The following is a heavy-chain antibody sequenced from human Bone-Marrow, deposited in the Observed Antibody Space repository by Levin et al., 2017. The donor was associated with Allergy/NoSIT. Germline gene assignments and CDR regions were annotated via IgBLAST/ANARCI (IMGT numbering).Heavy chain of an antibody. V-gene: IGHV3-30*04. D-gene: IGHD3-22*01. J-gene: IGHJ4*02. CDR3: ARGGSYDSSGYYLNY. CDR1: GFTFSSYA. CDR2: ISYDGSNK. Sequence: GGSLRLSCAASGFTFSSYAMHWVRQAPGKGLEWVAVISYDGSNKYYADSVKGRFTISRDNSKNTLYLQMNSLRAEDTAVYYCARGGSYDSSGYYLNYWGQGTLVTVSS.